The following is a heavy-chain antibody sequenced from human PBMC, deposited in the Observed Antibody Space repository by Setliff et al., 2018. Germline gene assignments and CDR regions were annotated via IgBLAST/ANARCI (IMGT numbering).Heavy chain of an antibody. V-gene: IGHV5-51*01. CDR3: ARSPLSGGADY. J-gene: IGHJ4*02. Sequence: GESLKISCKTSGFSFTTNWIVWVRQMPGKGLEWMGIIYPRDSDTRYSPSFQGQVTISADKSISTVYLHWSSLKASDTAMYYCARSPLSGGADYWGQGTRVTVSS. CDR1: GFSFTTNW. D-gene: IGHD1-26*01. CDR2: IYPRDSDT.